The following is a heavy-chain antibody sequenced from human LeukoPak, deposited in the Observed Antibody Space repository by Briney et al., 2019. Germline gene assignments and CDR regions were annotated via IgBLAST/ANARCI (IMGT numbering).Heavy chain of an antibody. J-gene: IGHJ4*02. CDR1: GYASTGYY. CDR2: INPNSGGT. CDR3: ARFYYGNYYFDY. Sequence: ASVKVSCKASGYASTGYYMHWVRQAPGQGLAWMGWINPNSGGTNYAQKFQGRVTMTRDTSISTAYMELSRLRSDDTAVYYCARFYYGNYYFDYWGQGTLVTVSS. D-gene: IGHD3-10*01. V-gene: IGHV1-2*02.